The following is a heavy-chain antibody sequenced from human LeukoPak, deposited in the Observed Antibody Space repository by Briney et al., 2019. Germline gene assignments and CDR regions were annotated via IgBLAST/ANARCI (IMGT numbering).Heavy chain of an antibody. D-gene: IGHD3-10*01. CDR3: ARGREGASGALDY. Sequence: ASVKVSCKASGYTFTGCYMHWVRQAPGQGLEWMGWINPNSGGTNYAQKFQGWVTMTRDTSISTAYMELSRLRSDDTAVYYCARGREGASGALDYWGQGTLVTVSS. J-gene: IGHJ4*02. CDR2: INPNSGGT. CDR1: GYTFTGCY. V-gene: IGHV1-2*04.